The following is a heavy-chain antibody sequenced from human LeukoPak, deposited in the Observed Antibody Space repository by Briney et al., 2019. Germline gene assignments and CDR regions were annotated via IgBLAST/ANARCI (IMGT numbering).Heavy chain of an antibody. CDR1: GYTFTSYG. D-gene: IGHD3-22*01. CDR2: ISAYNGNT. J-gene: IGHJ5*02. CDR3: ARTVDYYGSSGLYNWFDP. V-gene: IGHV1-18*01. Sequence: ASVKVSCRASGYTFTSYGISWVRQAPGQGLEWMGWISAYNGNTNYAQKLQGRVTMTTDTSTSTAYMELRSLRSDDTAVYYCARTVDYYGSSGLYNWFDPWGQGTLVTVSS.